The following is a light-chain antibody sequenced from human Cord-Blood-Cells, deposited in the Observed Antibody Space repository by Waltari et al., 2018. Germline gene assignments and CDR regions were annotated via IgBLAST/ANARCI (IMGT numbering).Light chain of an antibody. Sequence: DIQMTQSPSTLSASVGDRVTITCRASQSISSWLAWYQQKPGKAPKVLIYDASSLESGVPSRFSRSGSGTEFTLTISSLQPDDFATYYCQQYNSYSYTFGQGTKLEIK. V-gene: IGKV1-5*01. CDR1: QSISSW. CDR2: DAS. J-gene: IGKJ2*01. CDR3: QQYNSYSYT.